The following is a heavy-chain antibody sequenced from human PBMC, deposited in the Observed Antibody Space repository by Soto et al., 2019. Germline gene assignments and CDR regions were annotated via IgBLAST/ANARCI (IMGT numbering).Heavy chain of an antibody. V-gene: IGHV3-23*01. D-gene: IGHD6-13*01. J-gene: IGHJ4*02. CDR3: VKGGASYTSCWYAN. CDR1: GFSFSNYA. Sequence: DVELLESGGGLVQPGGSLTLSCAASGFSFSNYAMHWVRQAPGKGLEWVSTIKASGDSTYYLDSVRGRFTMSRDYSRNTLYLQMTSLRAEDTALYRCVKGGASYTSCWYANWGQGILVTVSS. CDR2: IKASGDST.